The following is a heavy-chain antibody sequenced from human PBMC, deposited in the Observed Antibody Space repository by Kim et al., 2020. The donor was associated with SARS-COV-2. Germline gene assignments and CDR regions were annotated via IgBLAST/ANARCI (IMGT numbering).Heavy chain of an antibody. Sequence: SETLSLTCTVSGGSISSSSYYWGWIRQPPGKGREWIGSNYYSGNTYYNPTLKSRVTISVATSKNQFALRLSSVTAADTAVYYCASSSPREDYFDYWGQGTPVTVSS. D-gene: IGHD6-13*01. CDR1: GGSISSSSYY. V-gene: IGHV4-39*01. CDR2: NYYSGNT. J-gene: IGHJ4*02. CDR3: ASSSPREDYFDY.